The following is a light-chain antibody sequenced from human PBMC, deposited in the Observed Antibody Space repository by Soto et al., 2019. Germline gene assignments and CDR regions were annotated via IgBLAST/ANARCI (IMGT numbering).Light chain of an antibody. CDR3: TSYTTSSTYG. CDR1: SSDVGAYNY. V-gene: IGLV2-14*01. J-gene: IGLJ1*01. Sequence: QSALTQPASVSGSPGQSIAISCTGTSSDVGAYNYVFWYQQYPGKAPKLIIYDVTNRPSGVSDRFSGSKSGNTASLTISGLQAEDEADYYCTSYTTSSTYGFGTGTKVTVL. CDR2: DVT.